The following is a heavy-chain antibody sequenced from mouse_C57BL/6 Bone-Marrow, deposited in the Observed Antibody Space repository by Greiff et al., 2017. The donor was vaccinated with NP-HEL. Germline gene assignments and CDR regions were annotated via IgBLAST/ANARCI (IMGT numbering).Heavy chain of an antibody. J-gene: IGHJ3*01. CDR1: GYTFTSYW. Sequence: QVQLQQPGAELVMPGASVKLSCKASGYTFTSYWMHWVKQRPGQGLEWIGEIDPSDSYTNYNQKFKGKSTLTVDKSSSTAYMQLSSLTSEDSAVYYCARDYDYPWFAYWGQGTLVTVSA. CDR3: ARDYDYPWFAY. V-gene: IGHV1-69*01. CDR2: IDPSDSYT. D-gene: IGHD2-4*01.